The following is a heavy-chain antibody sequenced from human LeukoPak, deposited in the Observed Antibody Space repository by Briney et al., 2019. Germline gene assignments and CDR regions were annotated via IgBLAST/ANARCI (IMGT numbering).Heavy chain of an antibody. CDR3: AKAHSGSYPGAFDI. J-gene: IGHJ3*02. CDR2: LSGDETYI. D-gene: IGHD1-26*01. V-gene: IGHV3-30*18. Sequence: GRSLRLSCAASGFTFSVYGMHWVRQAPGKGLEWVALLSGDETYIDYTDSVKGRFTISRDTSKNTLYLQMNSLRAEDTAVYYCAKAHSGSYPGAFDIWGQGTMVTVSS. CDR1: GFTFSVYG.